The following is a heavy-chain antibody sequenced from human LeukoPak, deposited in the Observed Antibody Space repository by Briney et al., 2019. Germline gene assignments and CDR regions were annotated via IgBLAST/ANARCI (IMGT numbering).Heavy chain of an antibody. CDR3: ARGAVLRYFDWWESTYYYYYMDV. CDR2: INPNSGGT. CDR1: GYTFTGYY. J-gene: IGHJ6*03. Sequence: ASVKVSCKASGYTFTGYYMHWVRQAPGQGLEWMGWINPNSGGTNYAQKFQGRVTMTRNTSISTAYMELSSLRSGDTAVYYCARGAVLRYFDWWESTYYYYYMDVWGKGTTVTISS. D-gene: IGHD3-9*01. V-gene: IGHV1-2*02.